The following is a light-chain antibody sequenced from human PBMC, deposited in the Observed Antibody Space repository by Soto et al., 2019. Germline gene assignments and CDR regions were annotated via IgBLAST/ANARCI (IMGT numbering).Light chain of an antibody. V-gene: IGLV2-8*01. Sequence: QSVLTQPPSASGSPGQSVTISCTGTSSDVGGYNYVSWYQQHPGKAPKLMIYEVSKRPSGVPDRFSGSKSGNTASLTVSGLQAEDEADSYCSSYAGSNNLVFGGVTKLTVL. J-gene: IGLJ2*01. CDR2: EVS. CDR3: SSYAGSNNLV. CDR1: SSDVGGYNY.